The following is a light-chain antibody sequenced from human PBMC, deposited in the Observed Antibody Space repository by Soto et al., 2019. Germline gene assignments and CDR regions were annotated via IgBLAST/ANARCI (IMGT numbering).Light chain of an antibody. CDR3: AAWDASLNGRHV. CDR1: SSNIGSHS. V-gene: IGLV1-44*01. J-gene: IGLJ1*01. CDR2: SNN. Sequence: QSVLTQPPSASGTPGQRVTISCSGSSSNIGSHSVNWYQQVPGSAPKLLIYSNNQRPSGVPDRFAGSKSGTSASLAISGLQSEDEADFYCAAWDASLNGRHVFGTGTKVTVL.